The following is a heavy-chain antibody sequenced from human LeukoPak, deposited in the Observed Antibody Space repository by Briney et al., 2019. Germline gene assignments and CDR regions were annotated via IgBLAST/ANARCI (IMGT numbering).Heavy chain of an antibody. CDR2: IYYCGST. Sequence: SETLSLTCSVSGGSINKYYWSWIRQPPGRGLEWIGYIYYCGSTSYNPSLKSRLTKSVGTSNNQFSLKLRSVTAADTGVYFCARGGRSASAYYYMDVWGRGTTVTVSS. J-gene: IGHJ6*03. V-gene: IGHV4-59*12. D-gene: IGHD2-2*01. CDR1: GGSINKYY. CDR3: ARGGRSASAYYYMDV.